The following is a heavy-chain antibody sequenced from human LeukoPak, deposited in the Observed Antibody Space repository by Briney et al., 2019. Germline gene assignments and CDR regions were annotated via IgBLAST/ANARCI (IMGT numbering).Heavy chain of an antibody. D-gene: IGHD5-18*01. CDR2: MNPNSGNT. J-gene: IGHJ6*03. CDR3: ARGQRGYSNGYVYYYYMDV. CDR1: GYTFTSYD. V-gene: IGHV1-8*01. Sequence: ASVKVSCKASGYTFTSYDINWVRQATGQGLEWMGWMNPNSGNTGYAQKFQGRVTMTRNTSISTAYMELSSLRSEDTAVYYCARGQRGYSNGYVYYYYMDVWGKGTTVTISS.